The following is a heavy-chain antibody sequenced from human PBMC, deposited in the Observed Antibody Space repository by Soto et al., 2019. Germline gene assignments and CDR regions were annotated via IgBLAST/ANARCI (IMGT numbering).Heavy chain of an antibody. J-gene: IGHJ6*02. V-gene: IGHV6-1*01. CDR1: GDSVASNSAA. D-gene: IGHD2-15*01. CDR3: ARARYCSGGSCYYGLDV. CDR2: TYYRSNWYN. Sequence: PSQTLSLTCAISGDSVASNSAAWNWIRQSPSRGLEWLGRTYYRSNWYNDYAVSVKSRITINPDSSKNQFSLQLNSVTPEDTAVYYCARARYCSGGSCYYGLDVWGQGTTVTVSS.